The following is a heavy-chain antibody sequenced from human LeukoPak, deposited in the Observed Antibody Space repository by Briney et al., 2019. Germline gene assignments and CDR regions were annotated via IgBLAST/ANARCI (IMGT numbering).Heavy chain of an antibody. CDR2: IYYSGST. CDR3: ARADYYGSGSYI. J-gene: IGHJ4*02. V-gene: IGHV4-59*01. D-gene: IGHD3-10*01. Sequence: SETLSLTCTVSGGSTSSYYWSWIRQPPGKGLEWIGYIYYSGSTNYNPSLKSRVTTSVDTSKNQFSLKLSSVTAADTAVYYCARADYYGSGSYIWGQGTLVTVSS. CDR1: GGSTSSYY.